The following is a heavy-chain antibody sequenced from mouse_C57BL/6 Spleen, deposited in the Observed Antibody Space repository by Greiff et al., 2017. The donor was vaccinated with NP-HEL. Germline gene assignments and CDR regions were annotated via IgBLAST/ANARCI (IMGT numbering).Heavy chain of an antibody. J-gene: IGHJ2*01. CDR1: GYTFTSYW. Sequence: QVQLQQPGAELVKPGASVKMSCKASGYTFTSYWITWVKQRPGQGLEWIGDIYPGSGSTNYNEKFKSKATLTVDTSSSTAYMQLSSLTSENSAVYYCARRYYGRNYFDYWGQGTTLTVSS. CDR3: ARRYYGRNYFDY. CDR2: IYPGSGST. D-gene: IGHD1-1*01. V-gene: IGHV1-55*01.